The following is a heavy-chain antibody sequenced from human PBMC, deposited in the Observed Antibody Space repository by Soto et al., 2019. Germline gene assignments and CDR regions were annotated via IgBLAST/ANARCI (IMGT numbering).Heavy chain of an antibody. CDR3: AREGGGWSAAAFDY. J-gene: IGHJ4*02. Sequence: QVQLVQSGAEVKTPGASVKVSCKASDYTLTNYDISWVRQAPGQGLEWMGWISPYSDATNYAEKFQGRVTMTTDTSTSTAYMELSSLESDDTAVYYCAREGGGWSAAAFDYWGQGTLVTVFS. V-gene: IGHV1-18*04. CDR2: ISPYSDAT. D-gene: IGHD2-15*01. CDR1: DYTLTNYD.